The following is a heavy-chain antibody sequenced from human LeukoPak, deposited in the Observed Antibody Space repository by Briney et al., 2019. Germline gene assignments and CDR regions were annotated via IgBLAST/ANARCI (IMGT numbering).Heavy chain of an antibody. Sequence: GGSLRLSCAASGFTFSSYSMNWVRQAPGKGLEWVSSISSSSSYIYYADSVKGRFTISRDNAKNSLYLQMNSLRAEDTAVYYCAGPLEGYSSKHPDWGQGTLVTVSS. CDR3: AGPLEGYSSKHPD. CDR2: ISSSSSYI. V-gene: IGHV3-21*01. J-gene: IGHJ4*02. D-gene: IGHD2-15*01. CDR1: GFTFSSYS.